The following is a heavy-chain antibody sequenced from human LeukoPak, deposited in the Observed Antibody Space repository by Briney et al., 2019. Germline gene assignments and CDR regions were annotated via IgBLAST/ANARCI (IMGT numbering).Heavy chain of an antibody. CDR2: IYSGGST. V-gene: IGHV3-66*01. Sequence: PGGSLRLSCAASGFTVSSNYMSWVRQAPGKGLEWVSVIYSGGSTYYADSVKGRFTISRDNSKNTLYLQMNSLRAEDTAVYYCARGHGSYYYYMDVWGKGTTVTVSS. D-gene: IGHD3-10*01. J-gene: IGHJ6*03. CDR3: ARGHGSYYYYMDV. CDR1: GFTVSSNY.